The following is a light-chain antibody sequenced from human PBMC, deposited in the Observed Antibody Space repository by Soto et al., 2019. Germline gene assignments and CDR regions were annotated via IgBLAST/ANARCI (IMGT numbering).Light chain of an antibody. V-gene: IGKV3-15*01. CDR3: QQYNNWWT. CDR1: QSVSSN. J-gene: IGKJ1*01. Sequence: IVMTQSPATLSVSPGERATLSCRASQSVSSNLAWYQQKPGQAPRLLIYGASTRATGIPARFSGSGSGTGFTLTISSLQSEDSAVYYCQQYNNWWTFGQGTKVDIK. CDR2: GAS.